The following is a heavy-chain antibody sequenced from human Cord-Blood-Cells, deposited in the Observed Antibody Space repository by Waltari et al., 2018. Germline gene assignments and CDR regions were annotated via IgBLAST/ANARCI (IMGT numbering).Heavy chain of an antibody. D-gene: IGHD6-6*01. CDR1: GYTFTSYY. Sequence: QVQLVQSGAEVKKPGASVKVSCKASGYTFTSYYMHWVRQAPGQGLEWMGIINPSGGSTSYAQKFQGRVTMTRDTSTSTVYMELSSLRSEDTAVYYCARDGTTAARGVVGYWFDPWGQGTLVTVSS. J-gene: IGHJ5*02. CDR3: ARDGTTAARGVVGYWFDP. CDR2: INPSGGST. V-gene: IGHV1-46*01.